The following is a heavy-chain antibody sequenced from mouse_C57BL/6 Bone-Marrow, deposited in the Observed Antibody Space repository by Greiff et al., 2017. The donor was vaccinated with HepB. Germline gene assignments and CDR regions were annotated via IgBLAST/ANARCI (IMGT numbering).Heavy chain of an antibody. Sequence: QVQLQQPGAELVRPGTSVKLSCKASGYTFTSYWIHWVKQRPGQGLEWIGVIDPSDSYTNYNQKFKGKATLTVDTSSSTAYMQLSSLTSEDSAVYYCASPYGYSFDYWGQGTTLTVSS. D-gene: IGHD2-2*01. J-gene: IGHJ2*01. V-gene: IGHV1-59*01. CDR1: GYTFTSYW. CDR3: ASPYGYSFDY. CDR2: IDPSDSYT.